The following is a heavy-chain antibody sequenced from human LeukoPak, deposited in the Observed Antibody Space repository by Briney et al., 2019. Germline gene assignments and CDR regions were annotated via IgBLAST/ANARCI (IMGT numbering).Heavy chain of an antibody. CDR1: GFTFDDYA. J-gene: IGHJ4*02. CDR3: AKSMDILTGYLWSLDY. Sequence: GGSLRLSCAASGFTFDDYAMHWVRQAPGKGLEWVSGISWNSGSIGYADTVKGRFTISRDNAKNSLYLQMNSLRAEDTAVYYCAKSMDILTGYLWSLDYWGQGTLVTVSS. D-gene: IGHD3-9*01. V-gene: IGHV3-9*01. CDR2: ISWNSGSI.